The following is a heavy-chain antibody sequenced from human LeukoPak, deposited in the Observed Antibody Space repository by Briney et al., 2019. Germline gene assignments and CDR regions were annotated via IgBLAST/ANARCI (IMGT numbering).Heavy chain of an antibody. D-gene: IGHD5-18*01. Sequence: GGSLRLSCAASGFTFNNYSMNWVRQAPGKGLEWVSSISSSSIYIYYADSLKGRFTISRDNAKNSLYLQMNSLRAEDTAVYYCARDRGYSYGPSFDYWGQGTLVTVSS. CDR1: GFTFNNYS. CDR2: ISSSSIYI. J-gene: IGHJ4*02. CDR3: ARDRGYSYGPSFDY. V-gene: IGHV3-21*01.